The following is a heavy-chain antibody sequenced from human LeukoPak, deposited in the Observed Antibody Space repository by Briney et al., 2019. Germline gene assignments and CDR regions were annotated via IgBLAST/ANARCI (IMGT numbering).Heavy chain of an antibody. V-gene: IGHV4-39*07. CDR2: IHYSGST. CDR3: ARDPRGYYDSSGYYTWNY. J-gene: IGHJ4*02. CDR1: GGSISSYY. Sequence: SETLSLTCTVSGGSISSYYWGWVRQPPGKGLEWIGSIHYSGSTYHNPSLKSRVTISIDTSKNQFSLKLSSVTAADTAVYYCARDPRGYYDSSGYYTWNYWGQGTLVTVSS. D-gene: IGHD3-22*01.